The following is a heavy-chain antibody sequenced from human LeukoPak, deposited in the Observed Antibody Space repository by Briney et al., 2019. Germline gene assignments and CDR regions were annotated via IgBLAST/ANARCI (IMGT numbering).Heavy chain of an antibody. Sequence: ASVKVSCKASGYTFTSYAMNWVRQAPGQGLEWMGWINTNTGNPTYAQGFTGRFVFSLDTSVSTAYLQISSLKAEDTAVYYCARAGVRFLEWLYGYGNWFDPWGQGTLATVSS. CDR1: GYTFTSYA. CDR3: ARAGVRFLEWLYGYGNWFDP. V-gene: IGHV7-4-1*02. D-gene: IGHD3-3*01. J-gene: IGHJ5*02. CDR2: INTNTGNP.